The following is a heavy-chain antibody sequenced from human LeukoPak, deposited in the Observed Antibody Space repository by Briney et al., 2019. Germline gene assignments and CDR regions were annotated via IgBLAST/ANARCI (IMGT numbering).Heavy chain of an antibody. CDR1: GFTFSSYA. J-gene: IGHJ3*02. CDR3: VREQEYYYDSSGYYPDAFDI. D-gene: IGHD3-22*01. V-gene: IGHV3-64*01. Sequence: GSLRLSCAASGFTFSSYAMHWVRQAPGKGLEYVSAISSNGGSTYYANSVKGRFTISRDNSKNTLYLQMGSLRAEDMAVYYCVREQEYYYDSSGYYPDAFDIWGQGTMVTVSS. CDR2: ISSNGGST.